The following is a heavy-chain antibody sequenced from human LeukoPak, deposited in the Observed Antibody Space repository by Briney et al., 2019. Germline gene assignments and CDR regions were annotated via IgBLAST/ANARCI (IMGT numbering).Heavy chain of an antibody. J-gene: IGHJ4*02. Sequence: SVKVSCKASGGTFSSYAISWVRQAPGQGLEWMGGIIPIFGTANYAQKFQGRVTITTDESTSTAYMELSSLRSEDTAVYYCARGGYSGSYPQLFDYWGQGTLVTVSS. CDR2: IIPIFGTA. CDR3: ARGGYSGSYPQLFDY. D-gene: IGHD1-26*01. V-gene: IGHV1-69*05. CDR1: GGTFSSYA.